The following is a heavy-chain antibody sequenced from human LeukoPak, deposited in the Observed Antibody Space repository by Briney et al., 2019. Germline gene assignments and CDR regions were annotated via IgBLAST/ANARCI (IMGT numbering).Heavy chain of an antibody. CDR2: IYTSGST. CDR3: AGLRTGLAADY. CDR1: GGSLSSYN. Sequence: PEALSVTRADPGGSLSSYNWCWSRPPPGKGLEWIGYIYTSGSTIYNPSLKSRVTISVDTSKNQFSLKLSSVTAADTAVYYCAGLRTGLAADYWGQGTLVTVSS. J-gene: IGHJ4*02. D-gene: IGHD6-13*01. V-gene: IGHV4-4*09.